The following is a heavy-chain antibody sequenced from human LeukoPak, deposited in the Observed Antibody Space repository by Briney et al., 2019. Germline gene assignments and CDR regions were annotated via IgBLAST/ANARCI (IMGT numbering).Heavy chain of an antibody. CDR1: GYTFTGYY. CDR3: ARVSYYDSSGNFDY. V-gene: IGHV1-2*02. CDR2: INPNSGGT. D-gene: IGHD3-22*01. Sequence: ASVKVSCKASGYTFTGYYMHWVRQAPAQGLEWVGWINPNSGGTNYAQKFQGRVTMTRDTSISTAYMELSRLRSDDTAVYYCARVSYYDSSGNFDYGGQGTLVTVSS. J-gene: IGHJ4*02.